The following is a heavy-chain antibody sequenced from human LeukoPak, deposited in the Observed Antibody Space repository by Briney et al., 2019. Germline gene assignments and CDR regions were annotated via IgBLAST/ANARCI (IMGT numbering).Heavy chain of an antibody. Sequence: SETLSLTCTVSGASVNSGNYYWTWSRQPAGKRLVWIGRIYTSGSTNYNPSLKSRVTISIDASKNQFSLRLSSVTAADTAVYYCTRGGELMNFWGQGTLVTVSS. CDR3: TRGGELMNF. CDR2: IYTSGST. CDR1: GASVNSGNYY. V-gene: IGHV4-61*02. D-gene: IGHD1-26*01. J-gene: IGHJ4*02.